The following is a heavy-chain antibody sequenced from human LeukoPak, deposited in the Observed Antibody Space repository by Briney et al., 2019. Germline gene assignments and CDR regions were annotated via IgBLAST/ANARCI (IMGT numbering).Heavy chain of an antibody. V-gene: IGHV1-69*01. CDR2: IIPIFGTA. D-gene: IGHD4-17*01. CDR3: AREAGADYGDYYFDY. CDR1: GGTFSSYA. J-gene: IGHJ4*02. Sequence: AASVKVSCKASGGTFSSYAISWVRQAPGQGLEWMGGIIPIFGTANYAQKFQGRVTITADESTSTAYMELSSLRSEDTAVYYCAREAGADYGDYYFDYWGQGTLVTVSS.